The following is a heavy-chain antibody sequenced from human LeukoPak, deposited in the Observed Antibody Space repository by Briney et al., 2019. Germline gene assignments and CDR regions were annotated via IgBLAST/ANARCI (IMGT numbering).Heavy chain of an antibody. CDR2: ISYDGSNK. D-gene: IGHD5-12*01. V-gene: IGHV3-30-3*01. CDR1: GFTFSSYA. J-gene: IGHJ4*02. Sequence: GGSLRLSCAASGFTFSSYAMHWVRQAPGKGLEWVAVISYDGSNKYYADSVKGRFTISRDNSKNTLYLQMNSLRAEDTAVYYCARALRFADYWGQGTLVTVSS. CDR3: ARALRFADY.